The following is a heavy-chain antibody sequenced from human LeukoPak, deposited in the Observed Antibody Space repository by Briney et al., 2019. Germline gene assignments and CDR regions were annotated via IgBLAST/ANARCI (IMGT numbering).Heavy chain of an antibody. CDR1: GGSISSYY. V-gene: IGHV4-59*01. J-gene: IGHJ6*03. Sequence: SETLSLTCPVPGGSISSYYWSWTRQPPGKGLEWIGYMYYRGNTNYDPSLKSRVTISIDTPNNQFSLKLSSVTAADTAVYYCARDYSSSWYYYYYYMDGWAKGPRSPSP. CDR3: ARDYSSSWYYYYYYMDG. CDR2: MYYRGNT. D-gene: IGHD6-13*01.